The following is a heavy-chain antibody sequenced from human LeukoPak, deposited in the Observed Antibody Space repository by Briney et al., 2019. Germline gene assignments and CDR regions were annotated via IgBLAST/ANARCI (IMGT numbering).Heavy chain of an antibody. Sequence: SETLSLTCTVSGGSISSSSYYWGWIRQPPGKGLEWIGSIYYSGSTYYNPSLKSRVTISVDTSKNQFSLKLSSVTAADTAVYYCARSGVHDYWGQGTLVTVSS. CDR2: IYYSGST. J-gene: IGHJ4*02. D-gene: IGHD3-10*01. CDR1: GGSISSSSYY. CDR3: ARSGVHDY. V-gene: IGHV4-39*07.